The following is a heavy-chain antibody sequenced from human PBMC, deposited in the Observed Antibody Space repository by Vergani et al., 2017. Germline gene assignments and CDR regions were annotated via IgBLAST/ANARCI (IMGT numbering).Heavy chain of an antibody. J-gene: IGHJ3*01. CDR3: AKVCGSTSCPYGGGAFDV. V-gene: IGHV3-23*01. CDR2: INNNGGST. CDR1: GFTFNSYA. D-gene: IGHD2-2*01. Sequence: QLLESGGGLIQPGGSLRLSCAASGFTFNSYAMTWVREAPGKGLEWASSINNNGGSTYYADSVKGRFTISRDNSKNTLYLQMTDLRAEDTSTYYCAKVCGSTSCPYGGGAFDVWGHGTMVTVSS.